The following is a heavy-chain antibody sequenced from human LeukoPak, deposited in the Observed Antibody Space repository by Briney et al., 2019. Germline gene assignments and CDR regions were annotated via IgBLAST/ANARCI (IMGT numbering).Heavy chain of an antibody. J-gene: IGHJ3*02. Sequence: GGSLRLSCAASGFTVSSNYMSWVRQAPGKGLEWVLVIYSGGSTYYADSVKGRFTISRDNSKNTLYLQMNSLRAEDTAVYYCARAYNSGSGYYNTPYDAFDIWGQGTMVTVSS. D-gene: IGHD3-22*01. CDR1: GFTVSSNY. CDR2: IYSGGST. CDR3: ARAYNSGSGYYNTPYDAFDI. V-gene: IGHV3-53*01.